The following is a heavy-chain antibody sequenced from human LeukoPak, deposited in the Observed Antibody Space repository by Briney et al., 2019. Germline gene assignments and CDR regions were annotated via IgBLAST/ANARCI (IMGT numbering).Heavy chain of an antibody. D-gene: IGHD3-3*01. Sequence: GRSLRLSCAVSGFTFSSYGMHWVRQAPGKGLEWMAVISYDGTNKYYADSVKGRFTISRDNSKNTLYLQMNSLRAEDTAVYYCAKDLNYDFWSGLGNWGQGTLVTVAS. CDR1: GFTFSSYG. V-gene: IGHV3-30*18. CDR3: AKDLNYDFWSGLGN. J-gene: IGHJ4*02. CDR2: ISYDGTNK.